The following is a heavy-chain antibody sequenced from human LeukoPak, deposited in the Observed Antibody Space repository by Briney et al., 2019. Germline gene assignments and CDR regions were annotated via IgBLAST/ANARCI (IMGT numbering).Heavy chain of an antibody. Sequence: GGSLRLSCEASKFIFSNYWMSWVRQAPGKGLEWVAYIKKTGSETYYVDSVKGRFTITRDNARNSVFLQMNSLRAEDTAVYYCAREDGYCSGGNCYSYFDSWGQGTLVTVSS. V-gene: IGHV3-7*01. CDR2: IKKTGSET. CDR3: AREDGYCSGGNCYSYFDS. J-gene: IGHJ4*02. D-gene: IGHD2-15*01. CDR1: KFIFSNYW.